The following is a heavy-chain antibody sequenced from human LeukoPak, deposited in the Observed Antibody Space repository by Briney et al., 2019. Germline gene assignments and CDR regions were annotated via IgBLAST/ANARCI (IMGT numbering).Heavy chain of an antibody. J-gene: IGHJ4*02. CDR1: GGSISSGDYY. V-gene: IGHV4-30-4*01. CDR2: IYYSGST. CDR3: ARVTGGYYGSGSYFSDY. Sequence: PSETLSLTCTVSGGSISSGDYYWSWIRQPPGKGLEWIGYIYYSGSTYYNPSLKSRVTISVDTSKNQFSLKLSSVTAADTAVYYCARVTGGYYGSGSYFSDYWGQGTLVTVSS. D-gene: IGHD3-10*01.